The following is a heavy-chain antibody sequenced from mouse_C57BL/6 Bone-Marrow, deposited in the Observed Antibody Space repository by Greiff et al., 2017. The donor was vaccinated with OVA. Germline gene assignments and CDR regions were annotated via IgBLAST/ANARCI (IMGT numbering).Heavy chain of an antibody. J-gene: IGHJ4*01. CDR1: GYTFTSYW. V-gene: IGHV1-7*01. D-gene: IGHD1-1*01. Sequence: QVQLQQPGAELVKPGASVKLSCKASGYTFTSYWMHWVKQRPGQGLEWIGYINPSSGYTKYNQKFKDKATLTADKSSSTAYMQLSSLTYEDSAVYYCASYYGSSYDYAMDYWGQGTSVTVSS. CDR2: INPSSGYT. CDR3: ASYYGSSYDYAMDY.